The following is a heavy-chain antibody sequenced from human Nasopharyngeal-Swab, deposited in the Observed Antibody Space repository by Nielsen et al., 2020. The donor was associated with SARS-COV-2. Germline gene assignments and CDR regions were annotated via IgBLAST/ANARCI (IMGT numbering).Heavy chain of an antibody. V-gene: IGHV3-20*04. J-gene: IGHJ4*02. CDR3: VRDTPAMFAY. CDR2: INWSGSST. CDR1: GFTFNDYD. Sequence: GGSLRLSCAASGFTFNDYDMSWVRQAPGKGLEWVSIINWSGSSTGYADSVKGRFTISRDNAKNSLYLQMNSLRAEDTAVYYCVRDTPAMFAYWGQGMLVTVSS.